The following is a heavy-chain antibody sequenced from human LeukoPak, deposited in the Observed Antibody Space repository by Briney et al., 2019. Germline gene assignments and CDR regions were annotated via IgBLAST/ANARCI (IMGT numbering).Heavy chain of an antibody. Sequence: GGSLRLSCAASGLPLSVYWMPWLPESRGKGLEWLANIKPDGLERYHVDSVKGRFTISRDNAKNSLYLQMNSLRAEDTAVYYCARDSVYCSSTSCYGYYYGMDVWGQGTTVTVSS. V-gene: IGHV3-7*01. D-gene: IGHD2-2*01. J-gene: IGHJ6*02. CDR1: GLPLSVYW. CDR2: IKPDGLER. CDR3: ARDSVYCSSTSCYGYYYGMDV.